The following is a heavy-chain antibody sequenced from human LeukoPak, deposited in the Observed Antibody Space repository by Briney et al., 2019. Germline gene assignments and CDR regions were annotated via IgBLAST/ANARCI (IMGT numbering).Heavy chain of an antibody. CDR1: GGSISSGDYY. CDR3: ARAGTKKWDQHFRFDY. CDR2: IYYSGST. Sequence: PSETLSLTCTVSGGSISSGDYYWSWIRQPPGKGLEWIGYIYYSGSTYYNPSLKSRVTISVDTSKNQFSLKLSSVTAADTAVYYCARAGTKKWDQHFRFDYWGQGTLVTASS. D-gene: IGHD1-26*01. J-gene: IGHJ4*02. V-gene: IGHV4-30-4*08.